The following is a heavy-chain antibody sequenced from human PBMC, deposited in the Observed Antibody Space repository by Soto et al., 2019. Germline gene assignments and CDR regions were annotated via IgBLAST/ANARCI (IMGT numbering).Heavy chain of an antibody. J-gene: IGHJ4*02. CDR1: GFTFDDYA. CDR3: ARDKDYYDSSGPFDY. V-gene: IGHV3-9*01. CDR2: ISWNSGSI. D-gene: IGHD3-22*01. Sequence: GGSLRLSCAASGFTFDDYAMHWVRQAPGKGLEWVSGISWNSGSIGYADSVKGRFTISRDNSKNTLYLQMNSLRAEDTAVYYCARDKDYYDSSGPFDYWGQGTLVTVSS.